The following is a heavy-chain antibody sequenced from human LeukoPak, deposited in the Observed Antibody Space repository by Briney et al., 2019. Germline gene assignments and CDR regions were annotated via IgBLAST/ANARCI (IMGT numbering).Heavy chain of an antibody. CDR1: GGSLSSGGYY. CDR3: ARGGDGVCYSACRGMDV. J-gene: IGHJ6*02. V-gene: IGHV4-31*03. D-gene: IGHD2-8*01. Sequence: SQTLSLTCTVSGGSLSSGGYYWSWIRQHPGKGLEWIGYIYYSGSTYYNPSLKSRVTISVDTSKNQFSLKLSSVTAADTAVYYCARGGDGVCYSACRGMDVWGQGTTVTVSS. CDR2: IYYSGST.